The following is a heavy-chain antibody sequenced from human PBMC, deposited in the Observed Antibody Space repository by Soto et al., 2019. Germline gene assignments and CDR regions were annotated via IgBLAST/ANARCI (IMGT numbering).Heavy chain of an antibody. D-gene: IGHD2-8*01. CDR1: GGSISSYY. CDR3: ARGMLYFDY. CDR2: IYYSGST. J-gene: IGHJ4*02. Sequence: SETLSLTCTVSGGSISSYYWSWIRQPPGKGLEWIGYIYYSGSTIYNPSLKSRVTISVDTSKNQLSLRLSSVTAADTAVYYCARGMLYFDYWGQGTPVTVSP. V-gene: IGHV4-59*01.